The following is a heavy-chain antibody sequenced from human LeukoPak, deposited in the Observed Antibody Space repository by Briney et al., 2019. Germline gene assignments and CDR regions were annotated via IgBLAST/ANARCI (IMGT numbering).Heavy chain of an antibody. CDR3: ARAGDYYGSGSYYDNWFDP. Sequence: SETLSLTCTVSGGSISSSSYYWGWIRQPPGKGLEWIGSIYYSGSTYYNPSLKSRVTISVDTSKNQFSLKLGSVTAADTAVYYCARAGDYYGSGSYYDNWFDPWGQGILVTVSS. V-gene: IGHV4-39*07. D-gene: IGHD3-10*01. CDR2: IYYSGST. CDR1: GGSISSSSYY. J-gene: IGHJ5*02.